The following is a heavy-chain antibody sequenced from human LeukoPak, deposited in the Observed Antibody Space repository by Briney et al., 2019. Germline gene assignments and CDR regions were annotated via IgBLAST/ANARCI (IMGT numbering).Heavy chain of an antibody. Sequence: RTGGSLRLSCAASGFTFSSYEMNWVRQAPGKGLEWISSISSSSYIYYADSVKGRFTISRDNAKNSLYLPMNSLRAEDTAVYYCARDSDGYDILTGYYYYYYGMDVWGQGTTVTVSS. D-gene: IGHD3-9*01. J-gene: IGHJ6*02. CDR2: ISSSSYI. V-gene: IGHV3-21*01. CDR1: GFTFSSYE. CDR3: ARDSDGYDILTGYYYYYYGMDV.